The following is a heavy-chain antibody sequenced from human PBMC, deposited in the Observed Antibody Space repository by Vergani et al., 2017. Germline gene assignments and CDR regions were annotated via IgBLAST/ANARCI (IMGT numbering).Heavy chain of an antibody. CDR3: ARNLVHYYDSSGYPSAGDY. V-gene: IGHV7-4-1*02. CDR2: INTNTGNP. D-gene: IGHD3-22*01. Sequence: QVQLVQSGSELKKPGASVKVSCKASGYTFTSYAMNWVRQAPGQGLEWMGWINTNTGNPTYAQGFTGRFVFSLDTSVSTAYLQIISLKAEDTAVYYCARNLVHYYDSSGYPSAGDYWGQGTLVTVSS. J-gene: IGHJ4*02. CDR1: GYTFTSYA.